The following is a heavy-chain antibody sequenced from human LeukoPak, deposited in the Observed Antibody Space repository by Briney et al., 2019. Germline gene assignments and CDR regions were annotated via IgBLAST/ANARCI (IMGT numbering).Heavy chain of an antibody. CDR1: GYTFTSYD. V-gene: IGHV1-18*01. D-gene: IGHD5-18*01. Sequence: ASVKVSCKASGYTFTSYDINWVRQATGQGLEWMGWINPNSGGTNYAQKLQGRVTMTTDTSTSTAYMELRSLRSDDTAVYYCARGRLWSRNWFDPWGQGTLVTVSS. CDR2: INPNSGGT. CDR3: ARGRLWSRNWFDP. J-gene: IGHJ5*02.